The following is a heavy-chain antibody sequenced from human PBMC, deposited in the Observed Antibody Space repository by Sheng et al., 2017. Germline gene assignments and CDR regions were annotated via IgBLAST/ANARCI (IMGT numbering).Heavy chain of an antibody. CDR1: GYSISSGYY. Sequence: QVQLQESGPGLVKPSETLSLTCAVSGYSISSGYYWGWIRQPPGKGLEWIGSIYHSGSTYYNPSLKSRVTISVDTSKNQFSLKLSSVTAADTAVYYCAREGGVWFGDYTHPPDYNWFDPWGQGTLVTVSS. CDR3: AREGGVWFGDYTHPPDYNWFDP. J-gene: IGHJ5*02. CDR2: IYHSGST. V-gene: IGHV4-38-2*02. D-gene: IGHD3-10*01.